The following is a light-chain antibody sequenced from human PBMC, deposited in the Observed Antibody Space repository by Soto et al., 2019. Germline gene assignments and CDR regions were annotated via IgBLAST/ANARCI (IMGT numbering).Light chain of an antibody. V-gene: IGKV1-9*01. CDR1: QDIKTY. Sequence: IQLTQSPSSLSASVGDRVSITCRASQDIKTYLAWYQQKQGKAPKLLISGTFTLQSGVPSRFNGSGSGTDFTPTIRPLQPEDVATYYCQHLNNYPPFTFGPGTKV. J-gene: IGKJ3*01. CDR2: GTF. CDR3: QHLNNYPPFT.